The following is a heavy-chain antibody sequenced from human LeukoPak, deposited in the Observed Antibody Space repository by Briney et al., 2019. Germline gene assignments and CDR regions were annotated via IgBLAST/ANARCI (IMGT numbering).Heavy chain of an antibody. CDR3: ARGGLRFLVWLSSAYNWFDP. CDR1: GYTFTSYY. CDR2: INPSGGST. Sequence: ASVKVSCKASGYTFTSYYMHWVRQAPGQGLEWMGIINPSGGSTSYAQKFQGRVTMTRDTSTSTVYMELSSLRSEDTAVYYCARGGLRFLVWLSSAYNWFDPWGQGTLVTVSS. V-gene: IGHV1-46*01. J-gene: IGHJ5*02. D-gene: IGHD3-3*01.